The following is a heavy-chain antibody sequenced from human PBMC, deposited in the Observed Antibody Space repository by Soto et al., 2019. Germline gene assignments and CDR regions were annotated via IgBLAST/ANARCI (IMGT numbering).Heavy chain of an antibody. J-gene: IGHJ4*02. CDR1: GYTFTSYA. D-gene: IGHD3-16*02. CDR2: INAGNGNT. V-gene: IGHV1-3*01. CDR3: ARGYYDYVWGSYRYMGFDY. Sequence: QVQLVQSGAEVKKPGASVKVSCKASGYTFTSYAMHWVRQAPGQRLEWMGWINAGNGNTKYSQKFQGRVTITRDTSESTAYMELSSLRSEDTAVYYCARGYYDYVWGSYRYMGFDYWGQGTLVTVSS.